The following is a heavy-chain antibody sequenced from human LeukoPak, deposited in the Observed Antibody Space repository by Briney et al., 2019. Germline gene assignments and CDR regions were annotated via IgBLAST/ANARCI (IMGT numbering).Heavy chain of an antibody. D-gene: IGHD2-2*01. CDR1: GFSFSNYA. CDR3: AKAVVIVPTATPFDY. CDR2: ISGRGANT. J-gene: IGHJ4*02. Sequence: GGSLRPSCAVSGFSFSNYAMSWVRQAPGKGLEWVSAISGRGANTYYADSVKGRFTISRDNSKNTLYMQMNSLRAEDTAVYYCAKAVVIVPTATPFDYWGQGTLVTVSS. V-gene: IGHV3-23*01.